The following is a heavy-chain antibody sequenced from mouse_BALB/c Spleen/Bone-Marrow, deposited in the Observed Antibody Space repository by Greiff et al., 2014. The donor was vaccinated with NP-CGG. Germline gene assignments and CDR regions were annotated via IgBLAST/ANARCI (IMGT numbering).Heavy chain of an antibody. V-gene: IGHV1-31*01. CDR1: GYSFTGYY. Sequence: VQLQQSGPDLVKPGASVKISCKASGYSFTGYYMHWVKQSHGKSLEWIGCVNPNDGGSSSSQKFKAKAILTVDKSSSTAYMELRSLTSEDSAVYYCAREDDYYAMDYWGQGTSVTVSS. CDR2: VNPNDGGS. CDR3: AREDDYYAMDY. J-gene: IGHJ4*01.